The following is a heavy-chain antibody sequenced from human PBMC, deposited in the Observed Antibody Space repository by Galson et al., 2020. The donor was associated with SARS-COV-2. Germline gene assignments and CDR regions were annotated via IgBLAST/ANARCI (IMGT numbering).Heavy chain of an antibody. V-gene: IGHV4-59*11. CDR1: GGSISNHY. D-gene: IGHD1-26*01. Sequence: SETLSLTCTVSGGSISNHYWTWIRQPPGKGLEWIGYIYYTGNTNYNTSLKSRVTISLDSSKNQFSLKLSSVTAADTAVYYCARAHGSNFDYWGQGTLVTVSS. CDR2: IYYTGNT. CDR3: ARAHGSNFDY. J-gene: IGHJ4*02.